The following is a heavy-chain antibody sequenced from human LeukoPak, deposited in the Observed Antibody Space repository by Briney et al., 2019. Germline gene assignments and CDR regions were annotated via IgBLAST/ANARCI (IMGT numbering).Heavy chain of an antibody. J-gene: IGHJ4*02. CDR2: ISGSGGST. Sequence: GGSLRLSCAASGFTFSSYGMSWVRQAPGKGLEWVSAISGSGGSTYYADSVKGRFTISRDNSKNTLYLQMNSLRAEDTAVYYCAKDLVRITFGGVIVRNYWGQGTLVTVSS. V-gene: IGHV3-23*01. CDR3: AKDLVRITFGGVIVRNY. CDR1: GFTFSSYG. D-gene: IGHD3-16*02.